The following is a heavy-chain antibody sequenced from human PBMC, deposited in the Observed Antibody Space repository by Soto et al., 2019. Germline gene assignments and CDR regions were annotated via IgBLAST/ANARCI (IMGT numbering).Heavy chain of an antibody. CDR2: ISGSGGST. V-gene: IGHV3-23*01. CDR1: GFTFSSYG. Sequence: EVQLLESGGGLVQPGGSLRLSCAASGFTFSSYGMSWVRQAPGKGLEWVSAISGSGGSTYYADSVKGRFTFSRDNSKNPLYVQMNSLGAEDTGVYYCAKGSGSSWYSSWGQGTLVTVSS. D-gene: IGHD6-13*01. CDR3: AKGSGSSWYSS. J-gene: IGHJ4*02.